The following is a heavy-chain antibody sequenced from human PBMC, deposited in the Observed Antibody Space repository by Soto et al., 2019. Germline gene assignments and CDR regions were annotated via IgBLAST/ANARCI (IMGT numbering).Heavy chain of an antibody. D-gene: IGHD6-19*01. CDR3: ARPLVAPVAGPYYYGMDV. V-gene: IGHV3-33*01. Sequence: QIHLVESGGGVVQPGRSLRLSCTASGFTFNSYGFNWVRQAPGKGLEWVAVIWYDGNTKYYADSVKGRFTISRDNLRSTVYLQMNSLTAEDTAVYYCARPLVAPVAGPYYYGMDVWGQGTTVTVSS. J-gene: IGHJ6*02. CDR2: IWYDGNTK. CDR1: GFTFNSYG.